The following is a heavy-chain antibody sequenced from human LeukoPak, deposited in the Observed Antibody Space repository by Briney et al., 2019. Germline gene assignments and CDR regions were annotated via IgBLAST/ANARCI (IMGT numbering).Heavy chain of an antibody. Sequence: PGGSLRLSCAASGFTFSSYWMHWVRQAPGRGLVWVSRIISDASSTTYADSVKGRFTISRDNAKNTLFLRMSTLRVEDTAVYYCARVGSMIVSGQRYYGVDVWGQGTTVTVSS. CDR3: ARVGSMIVSGQRYYGVDV. V-gene: IGHV3-74*01. J-gene: IGHJ6*02. CDR1: GFTFSSYW. CDR2: IISDASST. D-gene: IGHD3-22*01.